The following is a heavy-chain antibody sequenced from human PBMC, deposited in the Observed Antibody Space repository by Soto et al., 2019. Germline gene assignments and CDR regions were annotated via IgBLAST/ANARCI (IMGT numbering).Heavy chain of an antibody. CDR2: IYYSGST. J-gene: IGHJ5*02. CDR1: GGSISSGDYC. V-gene: IGHV4-30-4*01. CDR3: AREASPMATNPNWFDP. D-gene: IGHD5-12*01. Sequence: PSETLSLTCTVSGGSISSGDYCWSWIRQPPGKGLEWIGYIYYSGSTYYNPSLKSRVTISVDTSKNQFSLKLSSVTAADTAVYYCAREASPMATNPNWFDPWVQGTLVTVSS.